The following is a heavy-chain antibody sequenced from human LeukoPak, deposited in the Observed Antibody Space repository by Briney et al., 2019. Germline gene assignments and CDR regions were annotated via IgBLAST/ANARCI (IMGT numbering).Heavy chain of an antibody. J-gene: IGHJ4*02. CDR2: ISWDGGST. CDR1: GFTFDDYG. D-gene: IGHD3-3*01. CDR3: ARSARLMKGVVEVTALDD. Sequence: RTGGSLRLSCAASGFTFDDYGMSWVRHAPGKGLEWVSLISWDGGSTYYADSVKGRFTIARDNAKNSVYLEMNSLRADDTAVYYCARSARLMKGVVEVTALDDWGQGTLVTVSS. V-gene: IGHV3-20*04.